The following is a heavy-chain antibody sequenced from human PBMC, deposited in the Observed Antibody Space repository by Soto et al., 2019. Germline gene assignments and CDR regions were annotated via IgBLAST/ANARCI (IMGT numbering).Heavy chain of an antibody. D-gene: IGHD6-13*01. V-gene: IGHV3-48*02. CDR2: ISSSSSTI. CDR3: AAGGEWYSSSPGFGY. J-gene: IGHJ4*02. CDR1: GFTFSSYS. Sequence: GGSLRLSCAASGFTFSSYSMNWVRQAPGKGLEWVSYISSSSSTIYYADSVKGRFTISRDNAKNSLYLQMNSLRDEDTAVYYCAAGGEWYSSSPGFGYWGQGTLVTVSS.